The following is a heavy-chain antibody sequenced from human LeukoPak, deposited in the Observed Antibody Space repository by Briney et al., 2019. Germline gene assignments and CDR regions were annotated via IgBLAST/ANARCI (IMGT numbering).Heavy chain of an antibody. CDR1: GCTISTYY. D-gene: IGHD3-22*01. Sequence: PSETLSLTCTVSGCTISTYYCSWIRQPAGQGLEWIGRIYTSGSTNYNPSLKSRVTMSVDTSKNQFSLKLSSVAAADTAIYFCARDRNYDHAFDIWGQGTMVTVSS. J-gene: IGHJ3*02. V-gene: IGHV4-4*07. CDR2: IYTSGST. CDR3: ARDRNYDHAFDI.